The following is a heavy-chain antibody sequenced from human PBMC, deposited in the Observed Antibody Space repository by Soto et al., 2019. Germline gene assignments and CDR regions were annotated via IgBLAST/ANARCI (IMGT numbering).Heavy chain of an antibody. CDR3: TSLGIVVVPAAIRYCSGGSCYGTEAFDI. CDR2: ISSSSSTI. J-gene: IGHJ3*02. D-gene: IGHD2-2*03. Sequence: GVSLRLSCAASWFTFSSYSMNWVRQAPGKGLEWVSYISSSSSTIYYADSVKGRFTISRDNAKNSLYLQMNSLRAEDTAVYYCTSLGIVVVPAAIRYCSGGSCYGTEAFDIWGQGTMVTVSS. CDR1: WFTFSSYS. V-gene: IGHV3-48*01.